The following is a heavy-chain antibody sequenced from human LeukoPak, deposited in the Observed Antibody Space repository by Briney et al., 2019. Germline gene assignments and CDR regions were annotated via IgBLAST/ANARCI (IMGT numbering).Heavy chain of an antibody. D-gene: IGHD1-26*01. V-gene: IGHV3-30-3*02. CDR2: ISYDGSNK. CDR3: AKYFLSGSYYHHDY. CDR1: GFTFSSYA. Sequence: GGSLRLSCAASGFTFSSYAMHWVRQAPGKGLEWVAVISYDGSNKYYADSVKGRFTISRDNSKNTLHLQMNNLRAEDTAVYFCAKYFLSGSYYHHDYWGQGTLVTVSS. J-gene: IGHJ4*02.